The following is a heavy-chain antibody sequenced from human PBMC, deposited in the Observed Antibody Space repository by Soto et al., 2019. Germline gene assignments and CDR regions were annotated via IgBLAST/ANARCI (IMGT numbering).Heavy chain of an antibody. D-gene: IGHD3-16*02. J-gene: IGHJ5*01. V-gene: IGHV4-39*01. Sequence: QVHLQESGPGLVKPSETLSLTCTVSGVSIHNSHSFWAWIRQPPGKGLQFIASVYHNGGAHYNSSLKRRVTISGDTANNQVSLRMRSMTAADTAFYYCGRVVEGATRHTDPDSWGQGILVTVSS. CDR1: GVSIHNSHSF. CDR3: GRVVEGATRHTDPDS. CDR2: VYHNGGA.